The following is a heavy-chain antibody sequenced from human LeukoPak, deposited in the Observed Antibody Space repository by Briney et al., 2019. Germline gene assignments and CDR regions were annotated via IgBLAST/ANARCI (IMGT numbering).Heavy chain of an antibody. Sequence: GGSLRLSCAASGFTFSSYSMNWVRQAPGKGLEWVSSISSSSSYIYYADSVKGRFTISRANAKNSLYLQMNSLRAEDTAVYYCARDLIVHSSNWFDPWGQGTLVTVSS. V-gene: IGHV3-21*01. CDR1: GFTFSSYS. D-gene: IGHD3-22*01. CDR2: ISSSSSYI. CDR3: ARDLIVHSSNWFDP. J-gene: IGHJ5*02.